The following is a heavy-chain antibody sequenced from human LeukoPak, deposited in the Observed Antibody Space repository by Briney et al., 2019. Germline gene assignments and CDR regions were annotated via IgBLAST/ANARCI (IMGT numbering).Heavy chain of an antibody. CDR1: GYTFTSYG. J-gene: IGHJ2*01. CDR3: ARDRLFGCYFDL. CDR2: ISAYNCNT. D-gene: IGHD3-16*01. Sequence: ASVKVSCKASGYTFTSYGISWLRQAPGQGLAWMGWISAYNCNTNYAQKLQGRVTMTIDTSTSTAYMELRSLRSDDTAVYYCARDRLFGCYFDLWGRGTLVTVSS. V-gene: IGHV1-18*01.